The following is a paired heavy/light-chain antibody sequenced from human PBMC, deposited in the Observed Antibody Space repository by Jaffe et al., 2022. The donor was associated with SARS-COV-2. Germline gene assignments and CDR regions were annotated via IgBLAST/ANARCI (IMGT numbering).Heavy chain of an antibody. CDR2: ISYSGSA. J-gene: IGHJ5*02. Sequence: QLQLQESGPGLVKPSETLSLTCTVSGGSISSSSYYWGWIRQPPGKGLEWIGSISYSGSAYYNPSLESRVTISVDTSKNQFSLKLSSVTAADTAVYHCARHGSSSSLYKWFDPWGQGTLVTVSS. CDR3: ARHGSSSSLYKWFDP. CDR1: GGSISSSSYY. D-gene: IGHD6-6*01. V-gene: IGHV4-39*01.
Light chain of an antibody. CDR2: AAS. CDR3: QQYTSYPLT. J-gene: IGKJ4*01. Sequence: DIQMTQSPSSLSASVGDRVTITCRASQGISNYLAWFQQKPGKAPKSLIYAASSLQSGVPSKFSGSGSGTDFTLTITSLQPEDFATYYCQQYTSYPLTFGGGTKVEIK. V-gene: IGKV1-16*02. CDR1: QGISNY.